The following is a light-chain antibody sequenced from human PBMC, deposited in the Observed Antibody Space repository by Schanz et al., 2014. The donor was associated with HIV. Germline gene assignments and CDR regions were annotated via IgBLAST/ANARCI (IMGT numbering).Light chain of an antibody. CDR1: QSVSSY. CDR3: QQYAALPQT. V-gene: IGKV3-20*01. J-gene: IGKJ2*01. Sequence: EIVLTQSPGTLSLSPGERATLSCRASQSVSSYLAWYQQKPGQAPRLLIFYASTMATGIPDRFSGSGSGTEFTLTITRLEPEDFAVYYCQQYAALPQTFGQGTKLEI. CDR2: YAS.